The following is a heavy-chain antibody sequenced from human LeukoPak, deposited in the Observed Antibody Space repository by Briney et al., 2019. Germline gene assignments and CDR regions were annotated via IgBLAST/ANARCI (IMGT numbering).Heavy chain of an antibody. D-gene: IGHD3-22*01. J-gene: IGHJ4*02. CDR2: INPSGGST. Sequence: ASVKVSCKASGYTFTSYYIHWVRQAPGQGLEWMGIINPSGGSTSYAQKFQGRVTMTRDTSISTAFMELSRLRSDDTAVYFCATISNLFYDSSGFSDVDYWGQGTLVTVSS. V-gene: IGHV1-46*01. CDR3: ATISNLFYDSSGFSDVDY. CDR1: GYTFTSYY.